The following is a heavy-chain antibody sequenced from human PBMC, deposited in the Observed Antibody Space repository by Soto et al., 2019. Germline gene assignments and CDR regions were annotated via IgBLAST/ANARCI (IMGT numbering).Heavy chain of an antibody. CDR1: GYTFTSYA. CDR3: ASGESVVGDY. V-gene: IGHV1-3*05. J-gene: IGHJ4*02. Sequence: QVQLVQSGAEEKKPGASVKVSCKASGYTFTSYAMHWVRQAPGQRLEWMGWINAGNGNTQYSQKFQGRVNITRDTSASTAYIERSRLRAEGTAVYYGASGESVVGDYWGQGTLVTVSS. CDR2: INAGNGNT. D-gene: IGHD2-15*01.